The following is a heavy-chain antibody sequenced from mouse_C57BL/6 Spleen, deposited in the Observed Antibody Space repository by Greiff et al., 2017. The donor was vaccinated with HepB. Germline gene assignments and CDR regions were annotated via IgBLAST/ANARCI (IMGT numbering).Heavy chain of an antibody. V-gene: IGHV3-6*01. D-gene: IGHD4-1*01. CDR3: ARGKPWDYFDY. Sequence: EVKLVESGPGLVKPSQSLSLTCSVTGYSITSGYYWNWIRQFPGNKLEWMGYISYDGSNNYNPSLKNRISITRDTSKNQFFLKLNSVTTEDTATYYCARGKPWDYFDYWGQGTTLTVSS. CDR2: ISYDGSN. J-gene: IGHJ2*01. CDR1: GYSITSGYY.